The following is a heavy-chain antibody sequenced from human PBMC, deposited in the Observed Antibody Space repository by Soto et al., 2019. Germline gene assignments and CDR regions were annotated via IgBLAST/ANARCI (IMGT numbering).Heavy chain of an antibody. CDR3: ARDRPYGSGSYPFN. D-gene: IGHD3-10*01. CDR1: GYTFTSYG. Sequence: GASVEVSCKASGYTFTSYGISWVRQAPGQGLEWMGWISAYNGNTNYAQKLQGRVTMTTDTSTSTAYMELRSLRSDDTAVYYCARDRPYGSGSYPFNWGQGTLITVSS. J-gene: IGHJ4*02. V-gene: IGHV1-18*01. CDR2: ISAYNGNT.